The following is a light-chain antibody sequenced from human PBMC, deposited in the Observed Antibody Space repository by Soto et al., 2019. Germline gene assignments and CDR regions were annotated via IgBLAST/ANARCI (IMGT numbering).Light chain of an antibody. CDR3: QQYTNYPWT. Sequence: DIQMTQSPSTLPASVGDRVTITCRASQSISNWLAWYPQKPGTAPKVLIYHASNLQSGVPSRFSGSGSGTEFTLTISSLQPDDFATYYCQQYTNYPWTFGQGTKVDIK. CDR1: QSISNW. J-gene: IGKJ1*01. V-gene: IGKV1-5*01. CDR2: HAS.